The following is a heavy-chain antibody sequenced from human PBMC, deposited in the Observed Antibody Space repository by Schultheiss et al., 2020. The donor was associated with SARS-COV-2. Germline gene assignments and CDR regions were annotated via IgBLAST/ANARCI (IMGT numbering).Heavy chain of an antibody. V-gene: IGHV3-23*01. Sequence: GESLKISCAASGFTFSNAWMSWVRQAPGKGLEWVSAISGGGGSTYYADSVKGRFTISRDNSKNTLYLQMNSLRAEDTAVYYCTREGVWGQGTMVTVSS. J-gene: IGHJ3*01. CDR3: TREGV. CDR2: ISGGGGST. CDR1: GFTFSNAW.